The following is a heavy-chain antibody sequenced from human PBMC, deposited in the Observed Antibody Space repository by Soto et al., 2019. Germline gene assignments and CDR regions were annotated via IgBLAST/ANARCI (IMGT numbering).Heavy chain of an antibody. CDR1: GDSISSTFW. CDR3: ARHNGYSGSYPLDS. D-gene: IGHD1-26*01. J-gene: IGHJ4*02. CDR2: VYHSGST. V-gene: IGHV4-4*02. Sequence: PSETLSLTCAVSGDSISSTFWWTWVRQPPGKGLEWIGEVYHSGSTRYNPSLKSRVTISVDKPNNQFSLKLSSVTAADTAVYYCARHNGYSGSYPLDSWGQGTLVTVSS.